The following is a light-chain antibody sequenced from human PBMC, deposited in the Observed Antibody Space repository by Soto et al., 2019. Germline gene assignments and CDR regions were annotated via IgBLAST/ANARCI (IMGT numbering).Light chain of an antibody. Sequence: WYQKKSGQAPRLIIYAASTRATDIPAKFSGSGSGTEFTLTISSLQSEDFAVYYCQQYNNWPPVPFGGLPKVDIK. CDR3: QQYNNWPPVP. CDR2: AAS. V-gene: IGKV3-15*01. J-gene: IGKJ4*01.